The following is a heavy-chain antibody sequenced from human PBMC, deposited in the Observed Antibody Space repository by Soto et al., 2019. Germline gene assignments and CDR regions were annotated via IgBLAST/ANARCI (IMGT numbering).Heavy chain of an antibody. CDR1: GGSFSGYY. CDR3: ARMAKYYDFWSGYYYFDY. D-gene: IGHD3-3*01. J-gene: IGHJ4*02. Sequence: DTRSLTCAVSGGSFSGYYWSWIRQPPGKGLEWIGEINHSGSTNYNPSLKSRVTISVDTSKNRFSLKLSSVTAADTAVYYCARMAKYYDFWSGYYYFDYWGQGTLVT. V-gene: IGHV4-34*01. CDR2: INHSGST.